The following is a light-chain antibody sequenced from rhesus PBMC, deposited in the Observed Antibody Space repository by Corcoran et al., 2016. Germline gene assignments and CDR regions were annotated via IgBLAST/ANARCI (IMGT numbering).Light chain of an antibody. J-gene: IGKJ4*01. Sequence: DIQMTQSPSSLSASVGDTVTITCRASQGISSYLHWFQQKPGKAPKLLIYDASSLESGVPSRFSGSGSGTDFTLTISSLQPEDFASYYCLQHNSYPLTFGGGTKVEIK. V-gene: IGKV1-28*02. CDR1: QGISSY. CDR3: LQHNSYPLT. CDR2: DAS.